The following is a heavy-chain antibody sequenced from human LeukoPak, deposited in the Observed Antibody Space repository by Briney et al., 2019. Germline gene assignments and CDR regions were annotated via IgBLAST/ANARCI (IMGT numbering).Heavy chain of an antibody. CDR1: GGSISSSSFY. Sequence: KPSETLSLTCTVSGGSISSSSFYWGWIRQPPGKGLEWIGTIFYSGSTYYNPSLKSRVTISVDTSKNQFSLKLTSVTAADTAVYYCARRLGSRGRFDPWGQGTLVTVSS. V-gene: IGHV4-39*01. CDR2: IFYSGST. D-gene: IGHD3-10*01. J-gene: IGHJ5*02. CDR3: ARRLGSRGRFDP.